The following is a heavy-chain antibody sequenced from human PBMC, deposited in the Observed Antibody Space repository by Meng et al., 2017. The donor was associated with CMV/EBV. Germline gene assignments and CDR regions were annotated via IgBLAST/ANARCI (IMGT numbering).Heavy chain of an antibody. CDR2: ISYDGSNK. D-gene: IGHD6-13*01. CDR3: ARELLGRSSRLDY. Sequence: GESLKISCAASGFTFSSYAMHWVRQAPGKGLEWVAVISYDGSNKYYADSVKGRFTISRDNSKNTLYLQMNSLRAEDTAVYYCARELLGRSSRLDYWGQGTLVTVSS. V-gene: IGHV3-30-3*01. CDR1: GFTFSSYA. J-gene: IGHJ4*02.